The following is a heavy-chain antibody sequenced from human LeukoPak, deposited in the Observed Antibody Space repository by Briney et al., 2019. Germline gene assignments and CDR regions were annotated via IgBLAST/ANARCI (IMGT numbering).Heavy chain of an antibody. CDR2: IYPGDSVT. J-gene: IGHJ3*02. D-gene: IGHD3-10*01. Sequence: GESLKISCKGSGYSFTSYWIGWVRQMPGKGLEWMGIIYPGDSVTRYSPSFQGQVTISADKSISTAYLQWSSLKASDTAMYYCARGLLWFGELNPDAFDIWGQGTMVTVSS. CDR1: GYSFTSYW. CDR3: ARGLLWFGELNPDAFDI. V-gene: IGHV5-51*01.